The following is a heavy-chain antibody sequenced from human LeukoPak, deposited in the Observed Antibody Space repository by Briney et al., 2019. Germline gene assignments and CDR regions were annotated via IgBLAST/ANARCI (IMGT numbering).Heavy chain of an antibody. V-gene: IGHV4-4*02. J-gene: IGHJ4*02. CDR1: GGSISSSNW. CDR3: ARDGGYSYGY. D-gene: IGHD5-18*01. Sequence: PSETLSLTCAVSGGSISSSNWWSWVRQPPGKGLEWIGEIYHSGSTNYNPSLKSRVTISVDTSKNQFSLKLSSVTAADTAVYYCARDGGYSYGYWGQGTLVTVSS. CDR2: IYHSGST.